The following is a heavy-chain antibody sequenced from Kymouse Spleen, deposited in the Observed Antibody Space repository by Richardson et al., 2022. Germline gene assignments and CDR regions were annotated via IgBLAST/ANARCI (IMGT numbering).Heavy chain of an antibody. D-gene: IGHD1-1*01,IGHD1-20*01,IGHD1-7*01. J-gene: IGHJ5*02. V-gene: IGHV4-59*01. CDR1: GGSISSYY. CDR3: ARGLESQDNWFDP. Sequence: QVQLQESGPGLVKPSETLSLTCTVSGGSISSYYWSWIRQPPGKGLEWIGYIYYSGSTNYNPSLKSRVTISVDTSKNQFSLKLSSVTAADTAVYYCARGLESQDNWFDPWGQGTLVTVSS. CDR2: IYYSGST.